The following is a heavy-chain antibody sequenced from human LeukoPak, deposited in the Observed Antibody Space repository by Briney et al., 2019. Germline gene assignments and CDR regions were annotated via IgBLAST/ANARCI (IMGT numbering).Heavy chain of an antibody. D-gene: IGHD3-9*01. V-gene: IGHV3-7*04. CDR3: ARAPERLRYFDWTYYYYGMDV. CDR1: GFTFSSYW. CDR2: IKQDRSEK. Sequence: GGSLRLSCAASGFTFSSYWMSWVRQAPGKGLEWVANIKQDRSEKYYVDSVKGRFTISRDNAKNSLYLQMNSLRAEDTAVYYCARAPERLRYFDWTYYYYGMDVWGQGTLVTVSS. J-gene: IGHJ6*02.